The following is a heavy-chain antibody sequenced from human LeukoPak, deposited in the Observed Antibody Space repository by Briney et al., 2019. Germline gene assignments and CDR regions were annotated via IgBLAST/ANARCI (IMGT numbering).Heavy chain of an antibody. Sequence: PSETLSLTCTVSGGSISGYYWGWIRQPPGNALEWIGYISYSGSPTYNPSLKSRVTISVDTSKNQFSLKLSSVTSADTAVCYCARDKQPGDYWGQGTLVTVSP. CDR2: ISYSGSP. J-gene: IGHJ4*02. D-gene: IGHD6-13*01. V-gene: IGHV4-59*01. CDR3: ARDKQPGDY. CDR1: GGSISGYY.